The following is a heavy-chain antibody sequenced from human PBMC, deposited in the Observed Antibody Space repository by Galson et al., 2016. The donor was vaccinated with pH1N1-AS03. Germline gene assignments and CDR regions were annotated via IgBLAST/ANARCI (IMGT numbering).Heavy chain of an antibody. J-gene: IGHJ6*02. Sequence: SCKASGYIFTGFYVHWVRQAPGQGLEWMGWINPNNGVTNYAQKFQAWVTMTGDTSISTAYLELYELKSDDTAVYYCARDPRGPCSSATCATTYYFGMDVWGQGTTVIVSS. CDR2: INPNNGVT. D-gene: IGHD2/OR15-2a*01. V-gene: IGHV1-2*04. CDR3: ARDPRGPCSSATCATTYYFGMDV. CDR1: GYIFTGFY.